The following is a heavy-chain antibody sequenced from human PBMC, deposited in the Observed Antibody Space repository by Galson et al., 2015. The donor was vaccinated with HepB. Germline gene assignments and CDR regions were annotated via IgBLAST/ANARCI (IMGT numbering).Heavy chain of an antibody. CDR3: ARGAYQLLRQGGYSYGSIPRGGFDY. D-gene: IGHD5-18*01. J-gene: IGHJ4*02. V-gene: IGHV4-34*01. Sequence: LSLTCAVYGGSFSGYYWSWIRQPPGKGLEWIGEINHSGSTNYNPSLKSRVTISVDTSKNQFSLKLSSVTAADTAVYYCARGAYQLLRQGGYSYGSIPRGGFDYWGQGTLVTVSS. CDR2: INHSGST. CDR1: GGSFSGYY.